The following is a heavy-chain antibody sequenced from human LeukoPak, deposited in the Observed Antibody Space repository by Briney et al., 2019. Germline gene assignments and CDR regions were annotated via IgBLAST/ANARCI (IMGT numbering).Heavy chain of an antibody. V-gene: IGHV3-7*01. CDR3: TRHVRFEGVDY. Sequence: GGSLRLSCAASGFFFSSYWMSWVRQAPGKGLEWVANIKQDGSEKYHVDSVKGRFTISRDNAKNSLYLQMNSLRAEDTAVYYCTRHVRFEGVDYWGQGTLVTVSS. CDR2: IKQDGSEK. J-gene: IGHJ4*02. D-gene: IGHD3-3*01. CDR1: GFFFSSYW.